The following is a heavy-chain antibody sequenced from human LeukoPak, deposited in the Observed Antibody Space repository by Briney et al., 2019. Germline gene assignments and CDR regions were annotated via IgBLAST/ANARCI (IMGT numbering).Heavy chain of an antibody. CDR2: IYPGNSDT. CDR3: ARQVFRAAGTVKWFDP. Sequence: GESLKISCQGSGYTYSNYWIGWVRQVPGRGLEWMGIIYPGNSDTRYSPSFQGKVTISADKSISTAYLQWSSLKASDTAMYYCARQVFRAAGTVKWFDPWGQGTLVTVSS. J-gene: IGHJ5*02. D-gene: IGHD6-13*01. V-gene: IGHV5-51*01. CDR1: GYTYSNYW.